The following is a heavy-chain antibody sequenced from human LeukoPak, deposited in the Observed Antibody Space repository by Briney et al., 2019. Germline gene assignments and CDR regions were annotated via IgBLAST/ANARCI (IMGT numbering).Heavy chain of an antibody. Sequence: GGSLRLSCAGSGFTFSSNAMSWVRQARGKGPEWVSAISVSDTSTNYADSVKGRFTISRDNSKNTLYLQMNSLRAGDTAIYYCAKALRGWNFDYWGQGIQVTVSS. J-gene: IGHJ4*02. CDR3: AKALRGWNFDY. CDR1: GFTFSSNA. CDR2: ISVSDTST. V-gene: IGHV3-23*01. D-gene: IGHD6-19*01.